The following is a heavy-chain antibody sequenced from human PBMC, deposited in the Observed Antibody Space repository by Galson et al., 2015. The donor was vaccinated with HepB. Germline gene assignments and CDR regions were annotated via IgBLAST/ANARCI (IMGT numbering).Heavy chain of an antibody. J-gene: IGHJ4*02. D-gene: IGHD3-3*01. CDR2: ITADGGST. Sequence: SLRLSCAASGFTFSNSAMNWVRQAPGKGLEHISLITADGGSTRYADSVKGRFIISRDNSKNTVYLQMGSLRAEDTAVYYCAKGGGNYDFWTSYIPGGLDYWGRGILVTVSS. CDR1: GFTFSNSA. V-gene: IGHV3-64*02. CDR3: AKGGGNYDFWTSYIPGGLDY.